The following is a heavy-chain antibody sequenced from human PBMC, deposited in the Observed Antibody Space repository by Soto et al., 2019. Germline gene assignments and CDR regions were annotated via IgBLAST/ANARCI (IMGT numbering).Heavy chain of an antibody. CDR1: GFTFSPLS. V-gene: IGHV3-48*02. Sequence: EVQLVESGGGLVQPGGSVRLSCVTSGFTFSPLSMIWVRQAPGKGLEWISYITGSSSTIYYADSVRGRFTVSRDNAKNSVFLQMNSLRDEDTAVYFCARVRWPSLMTWYFDFWGQGTLVTVSS. D-gene: IGHD2-15*01. CDR2: ITGSSSTI. CDR3: ARVRWPSLMTWYFDF. J-gene: IGHJ4*02.